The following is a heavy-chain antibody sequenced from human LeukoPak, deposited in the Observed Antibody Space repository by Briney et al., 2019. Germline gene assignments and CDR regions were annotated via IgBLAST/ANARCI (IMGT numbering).Heavy chain of an antibody. CDR2: ISAYNGNT. V-gene: IGHV1-18*01. CDR3: ARVRVTMVRGVITKIDY. CDR1: GCTFTSYG. Sequence: ASVKVSCKASGCTFTSYGISWVRQAPGQGLEWMGWISAYNGNTNYAQKLQGRVTMTTDTSTSTAYMELRSLRSDDTAVYYCARVRVTMVRGVITKIDYWGQGTLVTVSS. J-gene: IGHJ4*02. D-gene: IGHD3-10*01.